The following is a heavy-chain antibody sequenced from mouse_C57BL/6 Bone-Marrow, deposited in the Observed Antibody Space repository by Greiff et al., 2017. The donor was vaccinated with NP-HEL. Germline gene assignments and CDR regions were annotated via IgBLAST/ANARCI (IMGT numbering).Heavy chain of an antibody. D-gene: IGHD1-1*01. CDR1: GYSITSGYY. Sequence: ESGPGLVKPSQSLSLTCSVTGYSITSGYYWNWIRQFPGNKLEWMGYISYDGSNNYNPSLKNRISITRDTSKNQFFLKLNSVTTEDTATYYCARDLGYYYGSSYCDYWGQGTTLTVSS. V-gene: IGHV3-6*01. CDR2: ISYDGSN. CDR3: ARDLGYYYGSSYCDY. J-gene: IGHJ2*01.